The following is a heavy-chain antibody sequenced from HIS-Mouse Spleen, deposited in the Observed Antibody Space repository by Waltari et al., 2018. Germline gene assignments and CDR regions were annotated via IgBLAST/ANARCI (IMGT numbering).Heavy chain of an antibody. V-gene: IGHV3-9*01. Sequence: EVQLVESGGGLVQPGRSLRLSCAASGFTFDDYAMPWVRQAPGKGLEWVSGISWNSGSIGYADSVKGRFTISRDNAKNSLYLQMNSLRAEDTALYYCAKDRSGWNDAFDIWGQGTMVTVSS. CDR1: GFTFDDYA. CDR3: AKDRSGWNDAFDI. J-gene: IGHJ3*02. D-gene: IGHD1-1*01. CDR2: ISWNSGSI.